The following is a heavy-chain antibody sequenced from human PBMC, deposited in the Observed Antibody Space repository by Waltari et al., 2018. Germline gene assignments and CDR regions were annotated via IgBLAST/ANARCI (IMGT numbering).Heavy chain of an antibody. D-gene: IGHD5-12*01. Sequence: QVQLQESGPGLVKPSQTLSLTCTVSGGSISSGGYYWSWIRPHPGKGLEWIGYIYYSGSTYYNPARSMRVTISVDTSKNQCSLKLSSVTAADTAVYYCARGDIVATMFDYWGQGTLVTVSS. CDR1: GGSISSGGYY. CDR2: IYYSGST. V-gene: IGHV4-31*03. J-gene: IGHJ4*02. CDR3: ARGDIVATMFDY.